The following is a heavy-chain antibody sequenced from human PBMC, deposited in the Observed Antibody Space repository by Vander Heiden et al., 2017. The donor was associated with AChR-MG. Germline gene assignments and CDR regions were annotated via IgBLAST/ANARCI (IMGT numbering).Heavy chain of an antibody. CDR2: IYYGGST. CDR1: GGSISNYY. D-gene: IGHD6-19*01. CDR3: ARGRYSSGWYDY. J-gene: IGHJ4*02. Sequence: QVQLQESGPGLVKPSETLSLTCTVSGGSISNYYWTWIRQPPGKGLDWSGYIYYGGSTNYNPSLKSRVTISIDTSKTQFSLNLSSVTAADTAVYYCARGRYSSGWYDYWGQGILVTVSS. V-gene: IGHV4-59*12.